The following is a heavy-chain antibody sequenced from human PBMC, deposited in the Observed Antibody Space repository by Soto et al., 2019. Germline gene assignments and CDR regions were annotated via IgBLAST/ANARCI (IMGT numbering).Heavy chain of an antibody. J-gene: IGHJ4*02. CDR3: AKDLGSGYYYGSGSLTAIDY. V-gene: IGHV3-23*01. CDR1: GFTFSSYA. CDR2: ISGSGGST. D-gene: IGHD3-10*01. Sequence: GGSLRLSCAASGFTFSSYAMSWVRQAPGKGLEWVSAISGSGGSTYYADSVKGRFTISRDNSKNTLYLQMNSLRAEDTAVYYCAKDLGSGYYYGSGSLTAIDYWGQGTLVTVSS.